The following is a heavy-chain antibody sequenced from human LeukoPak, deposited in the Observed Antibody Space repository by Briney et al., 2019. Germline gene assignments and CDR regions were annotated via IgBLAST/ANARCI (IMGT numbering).Heavy chain of an antibody. V-gene: IGHV3-74*01. CDR1: GFTLSSYW. J-gene: IGHJ4*02. Sequence: PVGSLRLSCAASGFTLSSYWMHWVRQAPGKGLVRVSRINSDGSSTSYADSVKGRFTISRDKAKNTLYLQMNSLRAEDTAVYYCAKETKNDYDYWGQGTRVTVSS. CDR3: AKETKNDYDY. CDR2: INSDGSST.